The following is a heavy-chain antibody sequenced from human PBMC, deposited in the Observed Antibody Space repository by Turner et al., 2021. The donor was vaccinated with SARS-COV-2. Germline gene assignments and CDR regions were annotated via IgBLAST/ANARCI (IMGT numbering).Heavy chain of an antibody. V-gene: IGHV4-59*08. CDR2: FCYIGST. Sequence: QVQLQESGPRLVKPSETLSLTCTVTGGSIGSYYWSWVRQPPGKGPEWLGYFCYIGSTKYNPSLKSRVAISVEASKSQFSLRLTSVTAADTAVYYCVSRYYDASGSYISEYWGQGILVTVSS. CDR3: VSRYYDASGSYISEY. CDR1: GGSIGSYY. J-gene: IGHJ4*02. D-gene: IGHD3-10*01.